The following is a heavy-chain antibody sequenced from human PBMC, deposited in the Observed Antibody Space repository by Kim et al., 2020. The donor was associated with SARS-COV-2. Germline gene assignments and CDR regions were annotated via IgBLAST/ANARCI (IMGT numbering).Heavy chain of an antibody. CDR2: GST. D-gene: IGHD6-13*01. Sequence: GSTNYANSVKGRFTIHRDNSKNTLYLQMNSLRAEDTAVYYCARGIASMDVWGQGTTVTVSS. CDR3: ARGIASMDV. V-gene: IGHV3-53*01. J-gene: IGHJ6*02.